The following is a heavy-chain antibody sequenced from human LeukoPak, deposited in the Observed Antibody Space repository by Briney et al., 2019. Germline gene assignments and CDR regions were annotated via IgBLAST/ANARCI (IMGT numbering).Heavy chain of an antibody. V-gene: IGHV4-39*01. CDR3: ARNVRLGSGELSFAPFKNWFDP. CDR2: IYYTGNT. CDR1: GVSISSSYSY. Sequence: SETLSLTCTVSGVSISSSYSYWGWIRQPPGMGLEWIGSIYYTGNTYYNASLKSQVSISIDTSKNQFSLKLTSVTAADTAVYYCARNVRLGSGELSFAPFKNWFDPWGQGTLVTVSS. J-gene: IGHJ5*02. D-gene: IGHD3-16*02.